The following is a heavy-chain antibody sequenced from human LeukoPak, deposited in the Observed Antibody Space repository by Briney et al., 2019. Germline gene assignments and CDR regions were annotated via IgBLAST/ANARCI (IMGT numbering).Heavy chain of an antibody. CDR3: ARRAGAYSHPYDY. J-gene: IGHJ4*02. V-gene: IGHV3-53*01. CDR2: IYSGGST. D-gene: IGHD4/OR15-4a*01. CDR1: GFTVSSNY. Sequence: GGSLRLSCAASGFTVSSNYMTWVRQAPGKGLEWVSVIYSGGSTYYADSVKGRFTISRDNSKNTLYLQMNSLRAEDTAVYYCARRAGAYSHPYDYWGQGTLVTVSS.